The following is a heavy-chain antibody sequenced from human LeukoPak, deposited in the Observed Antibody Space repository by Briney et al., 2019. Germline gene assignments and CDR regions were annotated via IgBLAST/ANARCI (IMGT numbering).Heavy chain of an antibody. Sequence: SVKVSCKASGGTFSSYAISWVRQAPGQGLEWMGGIIPIFGTANYAQKFQGRVTITADESTSTAYMELSSLRSEDTAVCYCASRDQYYGSGSYLGVDYWGQGTLVTVSS. J-gene: IGHJ4*02. CDR2: IIPIFGTA. CDR3: ASRDQYYGSGSYLGVDY. D-gene: IGHD3-10*01. V-gene: IGHV1-69*01. CDR1: GGTFSSYA.